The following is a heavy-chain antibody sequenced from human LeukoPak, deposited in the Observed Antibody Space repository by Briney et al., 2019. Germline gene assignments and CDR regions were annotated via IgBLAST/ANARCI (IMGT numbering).Heavy chain of an antibody. J-gene: IGHJ4*02. D-gene: IGHD3-10*01. CDR2: IYYSGST. V-gene: IGHV4-31*03. CDR1: GGSISSGGYY. CDR3: ATHGDYYGSGSYYSEYYFDY. Sequence: SETLSLTCTVSGGSISSGGYYWSWIRQHPGKGLEWIGYIYYSGSTYYNPSLKSRVTISVDTSKNQFSLKLSSVTAADTAVYYCATHGDYYGSGSYYSEYYFDYWGPGNPGHRLL.